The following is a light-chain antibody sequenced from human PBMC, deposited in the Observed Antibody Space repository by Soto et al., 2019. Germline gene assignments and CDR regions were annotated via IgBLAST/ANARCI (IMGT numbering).Light chain of an antibody. Sequence: EIVLTQSPGTLSLSPGERATLSCRASQSVSSTYLAWYQQKPGQAPRLLIYGASSRATGIPDRFSGSGSGTDLTLTISRLEPEDFAVYYCQHYGSSFYTFGQGTKLEIK. J-gene: IGKJ2*01. CDR1: QSVSSTY. CDR3: QHYGSSFYT. V-gene: IGKV3-20*01. CDR2: GAS.